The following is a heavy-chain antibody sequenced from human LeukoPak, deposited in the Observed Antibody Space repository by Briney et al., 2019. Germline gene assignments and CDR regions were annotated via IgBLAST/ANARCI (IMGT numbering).Heavy chain of an antibody. Sequence: ASVTVSCKASGYTFTGYYMDWVRQAPGQGLEWMGWINPNSGGTNYAQKFQGRVTMTSDTSISTAYMELSRLRSDDTAVYYCARSVGLAGYYFDYWGQGTLVTVSS. CDR2: INPNSGGT. D-gene: IGHD6-19*01. CDR1: GYTFTGYY. CDR3: ARSVGLAGYYFDY. J-gene: IGHJ4*02. V-gene: IGHV1-2*02.